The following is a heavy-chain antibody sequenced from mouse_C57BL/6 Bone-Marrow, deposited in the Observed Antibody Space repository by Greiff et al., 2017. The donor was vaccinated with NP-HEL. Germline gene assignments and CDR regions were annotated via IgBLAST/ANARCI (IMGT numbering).Heavy chain of an antibody. CDR2: INPGSGGT. Sequence: VQLQQSGAELVRPGTSVKVSCKASGYAFTNYLIEWVKQRPGQGLEWIGVINPGSGGTNYNEKFKGKATLTADKSSSTAYMQLSSLTSEDSAVYCCARSSNYYCDYWGQGTTLTVSS. J-gene: IGHJ2*01. CDR1: GYAFTNYL. V-gene: IGHV1-54*01. CDR3: ARSSNYYCDY. D-gene: IGHD2-5*01.